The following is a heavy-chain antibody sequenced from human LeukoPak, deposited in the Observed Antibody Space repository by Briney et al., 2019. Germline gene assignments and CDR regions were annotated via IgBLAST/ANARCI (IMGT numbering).Heavy chain of an antibody. V-gene: IGHV4-31*03. J-gene: IGHJ6*02. Sequence: SETLSLTCTVSGGSISSGGDYWSWIRQHPGKGLEWIGYFYYSGSTYYNPSLKSRVTISVDTSKNQFSLKVSSVTAADTAVYYCAKENYYGMAVWGQGTTVTVSS. CDR3: AKENYYGMAV. CDR1: GGSISSGGDY. CDR2: FYYSGST.